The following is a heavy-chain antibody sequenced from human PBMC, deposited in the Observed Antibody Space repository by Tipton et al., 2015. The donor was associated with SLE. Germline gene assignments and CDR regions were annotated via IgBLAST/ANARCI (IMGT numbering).Heavy chain of an antibody. CDR1: GGSVSSSSKY. CDR3: ARLHGYSYGLNWFDP. Sequence: LRLSCTVSGGSVSSSSKYWAWIRQPPGKGLEWIGSIYYTGTTTYYNSFLKSRVTMSVDTSKNQFSLRLTSVIAADTAVYYCARLHGYSYGLNWFDPWGQGTLISVPS. CDR2: IYYTGTTT. V-gene: IGHV4-39*07. J-gene: IGHJ5*02. D-gene: IGHD5-18*01.